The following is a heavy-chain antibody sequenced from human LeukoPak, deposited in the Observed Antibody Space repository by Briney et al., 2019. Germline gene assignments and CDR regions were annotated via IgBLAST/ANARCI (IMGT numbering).Heavy chain of an antibody. V-gene: IGHV3-33*01. Sequence: GRSLTLSCAASEFTFTTYGMHWVRQAPGKGLEWVAFIYYDGSNIYYADSVKGRFTISRDNAKNSLYLQMNSLRDEDTAVYYCARDQWGFDYWGQGTLVTVSS. CDR2: IYYDGSNI. D-gene: IGHD2-8*01. CDR3: ARDQWGFDY. CDR1: EFTFTTYG. J-gene: IGHJ4*02.